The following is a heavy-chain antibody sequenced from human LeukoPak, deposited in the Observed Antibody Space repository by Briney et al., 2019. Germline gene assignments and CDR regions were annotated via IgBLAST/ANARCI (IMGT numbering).Heavy chain of an antibody. J-gene: IGHJ4*02. CDR2: ISGSGGST. Sequence: PGGSLRLSCAASGFTFSSYSMNWVRQAPGKGLEWVSAISGSGGSTYYADSVKGRLTISRDNSKNTLYLQMNSLRAEDTAVYYCAKDPAFIHHPYYFDYWGQGTLVTVSS. V-gene: IGHV3-23*01. D-gene: IGHD2-21*01. CDR3: AKDPAFIHHPYYFDY. CDR1: GFTFSSYS.